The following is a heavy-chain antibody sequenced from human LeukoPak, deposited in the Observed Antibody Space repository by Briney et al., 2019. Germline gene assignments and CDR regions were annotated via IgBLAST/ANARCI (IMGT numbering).Heavy chain of an antibody. CDR3: AREYCSSTGCYYYYYYGMDV. J-gene: IGHJ6*02. Sequence: ASVKVSCKASGYTFTSYDINWVRQATGQGLEWMGWMNPNSGNTGYAQKFQGRVTMTRNTSISTAYMELSSLRSEDTAVYYCAREYCSSTGCYYYYYYGMDVWGQGTTVTVSS. V-gene: IGHV1-8*01. CDR2: MNPNSGNT. D-gene: IGHD2-2*01. CDR1: GYTFTSYD.